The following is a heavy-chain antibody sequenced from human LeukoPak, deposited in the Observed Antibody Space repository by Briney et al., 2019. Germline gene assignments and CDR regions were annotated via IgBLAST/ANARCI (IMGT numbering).Heavy chain of an antibody. Sequence: PSETLSLTCTVSGGSISTYYWSWVRQPPGKGLEWIGYIYYSGNTNYNPSLKSRVTISIDTSKNQFSLKLRSVTAEDTAVYYCARVGSGNFDLWGQGTLVTVSS. CDR2: IYYSGNT. CDR3: ARVGSGNFDL. J-gene: IGHJ4*02. D-gene: IGHD3-10*01. V-gene: IGHV4-59*01. CDR1: GGSISTYY.